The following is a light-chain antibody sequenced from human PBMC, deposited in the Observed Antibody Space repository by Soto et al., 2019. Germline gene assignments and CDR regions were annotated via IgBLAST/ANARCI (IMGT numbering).Light chain of an antibody. CDR1: QTVSSSY. J-gene: IGKJ5*01. V-gene: IGKV3-20*01. Sequence: EIVLTQSPCTLSLSPGERSTLCCISVQTVSSSYLAWYQQKPGQAPRLLIFDAYRRATGIPDRFSGSGSGTEFTLTISSLQSEDFAVYYCQQYNDWPPITFGQGTRLEIK. CDR2: DAY. CDR3: QQYNDWPPIT.